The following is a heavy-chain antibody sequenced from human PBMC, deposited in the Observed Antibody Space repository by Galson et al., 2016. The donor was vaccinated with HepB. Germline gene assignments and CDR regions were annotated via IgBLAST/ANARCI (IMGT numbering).Heavy chain of an antibody. Sequence: SVKVSCKASGYPFTSYAIHWVRQAPGQRLEWVGWINAGNGKTKYSEKFQGRVTITRETSTTTAYMELSSLRSEATAVYYCARTIGGDSAWGYYYFYYMDVWGRGTTVTVSS. D-gene: IGHD3-16*01. V-gene: IGHV1-3*01. CDR2: INAGNGKT. CDR1: GYPFTSYA. CDR3: ARTIGGDSAWGYYYFYYMDV. J-gene: IGHJ6*03.